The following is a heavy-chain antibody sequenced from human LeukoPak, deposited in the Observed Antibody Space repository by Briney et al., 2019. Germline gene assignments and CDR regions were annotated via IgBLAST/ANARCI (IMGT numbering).Heavy chain of an antibody. J-gene: IGHJ4*02. CDR2: IDSGGGT. CDR3: AKGPQGD. D-gene: IGHD3-16*01. Sequence: HAGGSLRLSCAASGFTFSNYAMNWVRQAPGKGLEWVSAIDSGGGTYYADSVKGRFTISRDNFKNTLYLQLNSLRAEDTAVYYCAKGPQGDWGQGALVTVSS. V-gene: IGHV3-23*01. CDR1: GFTFSNYA.